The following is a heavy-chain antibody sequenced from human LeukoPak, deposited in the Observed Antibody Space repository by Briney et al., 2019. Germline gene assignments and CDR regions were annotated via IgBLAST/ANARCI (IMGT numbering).Heavy chain of an antibody. CDR2: IKEDGSEK. J-gene: IGHJ4*02. Sequence: GGSLRLSCAASGFTLSTYWMSWVRQAPGKGLEWVANIKEDGSEKYYVDSVKGRFTISRDNAKNSLYLQMNSLRAEDTAVYYCARRGDDFDYWGQGTLVTVSS. V-gene: IGHV3-7*01. CDR3: ARRGDDFDY. D-gene: IGHD3-10*01. CDR1: GFTLSTYW.